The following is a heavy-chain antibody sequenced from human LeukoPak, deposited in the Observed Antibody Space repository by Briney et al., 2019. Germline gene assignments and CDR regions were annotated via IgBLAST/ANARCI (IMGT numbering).Heavy chain of an antibody. CDR1: GFTFSSYA. J-gene: IGHJ6*03. D-gene: IGHD3-3*01. CDR3: AREGDFWSGYPIDHYYYMDV. CDR2: ISGRGDLE. V-gene: IGHV3-23*01. Sequence: GVSLGLSCSASGFTFSSYAMTWVRQAPGKGLEWVSTISGRGDLEFYTESVKGRFTISRDHSKNTVHLQMDSLRAEDTAIYYCAREGDFWSGYPIDHYYYMDVWGKGTTVTVTS.